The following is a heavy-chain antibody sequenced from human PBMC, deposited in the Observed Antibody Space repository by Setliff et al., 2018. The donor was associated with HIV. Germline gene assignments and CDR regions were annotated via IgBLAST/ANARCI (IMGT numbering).Heavy chain of an antibody. V-gene: IGHV2-5*01. J-gene: IGHJ4*02. CDR3: AHGRTGIAPPDFDY. CDR2: IYWNGDE. CDR1: GFSLTPRGAS. D-gene: IGHD7-27*01. Sequence: GSGPTLVNPTQTLTLTCTFSGFSLTPRGASVGWIRQPPGRALEWLALIYWNGDERYSASLQGRLSIAKDTSRNQVVLTLTNMSPDDTATYFRAHGRTGIAPPDFDYWGPGSLVTVSS.